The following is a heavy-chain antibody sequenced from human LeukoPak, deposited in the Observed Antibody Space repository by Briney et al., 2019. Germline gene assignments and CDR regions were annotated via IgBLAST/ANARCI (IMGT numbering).Heavy chain of an antibody. CDR1: GFTVSSNY. CDR2: IYSGGST. V-gene: IGHV3-53*01. D-gene: IGHD3-22*01. J-gene: IGHJ3*02. CDR3: ARVIGPDAFDI. Sequence: GGSLRLSCAASGFTVSSNYMSWVRQAPGKGLEWVSVIYSGGSTYYADSVKGRFTISRDNSKNTLYLQMNSLRAEDTAVYYYARVIGPDAFDIWGQGTMVTVSS.